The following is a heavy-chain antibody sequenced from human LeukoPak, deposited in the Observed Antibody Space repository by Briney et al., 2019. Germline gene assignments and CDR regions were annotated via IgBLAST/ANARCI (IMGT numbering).Heavy chain of an antibody. CDR1: GGTFSSYA. CDR2: IIPIFGTA. D-gene: IGHD2-2*01. CDR3: AREGSGSTSRYYYYGMDV. V-gene: IGHV1-69*13. Sequence: ASVTVSCKASGGTFSSYAISWVRDAPGQGLEWMGGIIPIFGTANYAQKFQGRVTITADESTSTAYMELSSLRSEDMAVYYCAREGSGSTSRYYYYGMDVWGQGTTVTVSS. J-gene: IGHJ6*02.